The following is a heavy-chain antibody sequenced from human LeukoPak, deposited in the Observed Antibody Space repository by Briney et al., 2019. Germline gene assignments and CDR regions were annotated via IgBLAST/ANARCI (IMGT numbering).Heavy chain of an antibody. CDR1: GFTFSSDW. CDR2: IKQDGTVK. J-gene: IGHJ4*02. D-gene: IGHD3-22*01. CDR3: ARGDYYDRRFDY. Sequence: SGGSLRLSCVASGFTFSSDWMNWVRQAPGKGLEWVADIKQDGTVKYYVDSVKGRFTISRDNAKNSLYLQMNSLRAEDTAVYYCARGDYYDRRFDYWGQGTLVTVSS. V-gene: IGHV3-7*01.